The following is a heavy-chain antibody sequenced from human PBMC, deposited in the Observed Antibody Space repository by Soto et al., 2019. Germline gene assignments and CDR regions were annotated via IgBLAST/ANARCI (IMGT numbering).Heavy chain of an antibody. CDR2: IRSKTYGETT. CDR1: GFTFGDYA. Sequence: GGSLRLSCTASGFTFGDYAMSWFRQAPGKGLEWVRFIRSKTYGETTQCAASVKDRFTISRDDSKSIAYLQLNSLKTEDTAVYYCTRQRDCSSTSCLYYYYHGMDVWGQGTTVTVSS. D-gene: IGHD2-2*01. J-gene: IGHJ6*02. V-gene: IGHV3-49*03. CDR3: TRQRDCSSTSCLYYYYHGMDV.